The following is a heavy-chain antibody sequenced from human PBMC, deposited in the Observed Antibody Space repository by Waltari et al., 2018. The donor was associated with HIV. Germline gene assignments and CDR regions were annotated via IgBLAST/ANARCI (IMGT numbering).Heavy chain of an antibody. CDR1: GYTFRDNH. J-gene: IGHJ4*02. V-gene: IGHV1-2*02. Sequence: QVQLVQSGAVVKKPGASVKVSCTTSGYTFRDNHIHWLGQAPGQGPGWMGWINPNSGGTNYAQRFQDRVTLTRDTHISTVFMDLSRLASDDTAVYYCARVPQGRLGELSTYYFDYWGQGSLVIVSS. CDR3: ARVPQGRLGELSTYYFDY. D-gene: IGHD3-16*01. CDR2: INPNSGGT.